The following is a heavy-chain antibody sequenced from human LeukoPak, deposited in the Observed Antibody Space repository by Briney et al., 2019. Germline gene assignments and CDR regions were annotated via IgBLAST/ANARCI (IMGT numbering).Heavy chain of an antibody. J-gene: IGHJ6*02. CDR1: GFTFSSYW. CDR2: IKQDGSEK. V-gene: IGHV3-7*01. D-gene: IGHD1-7*01. CDR3: ARDVLLITGTFYYYYYGMDV. Sequence: PGGSLRLSCAASGFTFSSYWMSWVRQAPGKGLEGVANIKQDGSEKYYVDSVKGRFTISRDNAKNSLYLQMNSLRAEDTAVYYCARDVLLITGTFYYYYYGMDVWGQGTTVTVSS.